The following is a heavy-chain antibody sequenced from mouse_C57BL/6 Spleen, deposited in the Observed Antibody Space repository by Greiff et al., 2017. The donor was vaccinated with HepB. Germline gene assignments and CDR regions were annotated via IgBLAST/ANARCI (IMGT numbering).Heavy chain of an antibody. CDR2: IDPETGGT. CDR3: TRGRNWYFDV. J-gene: IGHJ1*03. V-gene: IGHV1-15*01. CDR1: GYTFTDYE. Sequence: QVQLQQSGAELVRPGASVTLSCKASGYTFTDYEMHWVKQTPVHGLEWIGAIDPETGGTAYNQKFKGKAILTADKSSSTAYMELRSLTSEDSAVYYCTRGRNWYFDVWGTGTTVTVSS.